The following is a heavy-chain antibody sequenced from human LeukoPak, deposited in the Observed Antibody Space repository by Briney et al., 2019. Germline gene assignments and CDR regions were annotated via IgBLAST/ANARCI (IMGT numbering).Heavy chain of an antibody. D-gene: IGHD6-19*01. V-gene: IGHV4-59*01. CDR1: GGSISSYY. J-gene: IGHJ4*02. CDR2: IYYSGST. CDR3: ARTDSSGWYEIDY. Sequence: KPSETLSLTCTVSGGSISSYYWSWIRQPPGKGLEWIGYIYYSGSTNYNPSLKSRVTISVDTSKNQFSLKLSSVTAADTAVYYCARTDSSGWYEIDYWGQGTLVTVSS.